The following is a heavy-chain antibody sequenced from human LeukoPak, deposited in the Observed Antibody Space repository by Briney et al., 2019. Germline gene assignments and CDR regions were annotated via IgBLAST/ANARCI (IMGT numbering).Heavy chain of an antibody. V-gene: IGHV4-59*01. D-gene: IGHD2-21*02. CDR1: GGSISSYY. CDR3: ARDGERLLPDY. Sequence: SETLSLTCTVSGGSISSYYWSWIRQPPGKGLEWIGYIYYSGSTNYNPSLKSRVTISVDTSKNQFSLKLSSVTAADTAVYYCARDGERLLPDYWGQGTLVTVSS. CDR2: IYYSGST. J-gene: IGHJ4*02.